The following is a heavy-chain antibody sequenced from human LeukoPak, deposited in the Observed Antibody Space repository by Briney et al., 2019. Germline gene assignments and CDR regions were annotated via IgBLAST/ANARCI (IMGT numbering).Heavy chain of an antibody. CDR3: TTEGGAVAGTFDY. D-gene: IGHD6-19*01. CDR1: GFTFSNAW. CDR2: IKSKTDGGTT. Sequence: GGSLRLSCAASGFTFSNAWMSWVRQAPGKGLEWVGRIKSKTDGGTTDYAAPVKGGFTISRDDSKNTLYLQMNSLKTEDTAVYYCTTEGGAVAGTFDYWGQGTLVTVSS. V-gene: IGHV3-15*01. J-gene: IGHJ4*02.